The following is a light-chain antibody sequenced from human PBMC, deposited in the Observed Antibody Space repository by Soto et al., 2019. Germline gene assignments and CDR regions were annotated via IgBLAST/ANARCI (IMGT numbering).Light chain of an antibody. J-gene: IGKJ2*01. V-gene: IGKV2-28*01. CDR2: LGS. Sequence: DIALTQSPLSLPVTPGESASISCKSSQSLLHSNGKTFLDWYVQKPGQSPQLLIYLGSQRASGVPDKFSGSGSGADFTLKISKVEAEDVGIYYCMQALQTPSTFGQGNKLELK. CDR1: QSLLHSNGKTF. CDR3: MQALQTPST.